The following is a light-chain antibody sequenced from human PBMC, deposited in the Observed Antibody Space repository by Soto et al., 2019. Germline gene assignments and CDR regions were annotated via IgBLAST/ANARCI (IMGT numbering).Light chain of an antibody. CDR1: QDIAIY. V-gene: IGKV1-27*01. CDR3: QKYDSARWT. CDR2: AAS. Sequence: IQLTQSPSSLSASVGDRVTITCRASQDIAIYLAWYQQKPGEAPKLLIYAASTLYGGVPSRFSGSGSGTDFTLTISSLQPEDVATYYCQKYDSARWTFGQGTKVDIK. J-gene: IGKJ1*01.